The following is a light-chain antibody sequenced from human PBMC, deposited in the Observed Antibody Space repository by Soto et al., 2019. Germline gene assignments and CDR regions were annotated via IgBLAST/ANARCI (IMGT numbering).Light chain of an antibody. V-gene: IGKV3-20*01. CDR1: QIVNSGF. CDR2: GAS. CDR3: QYYGTSPYT. J-gene: IGKJ2*01. Sequence: EIVLTQSPDTLSLSPGERATLSCRASQIVNSGFLAWYQQKPGQAPRLLIYGASRRPGGIPDKFSGSGSGTDFTLTINRLEPEDFAVYYCQYYGTSPYTFAQGTKLEI.